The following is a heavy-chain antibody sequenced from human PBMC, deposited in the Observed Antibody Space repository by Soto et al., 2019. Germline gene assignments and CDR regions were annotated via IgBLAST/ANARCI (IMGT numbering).Heavy chain of an antibody. V-gene: IGHV1-69*13. D-gene: IGHD6-19*01. CDR3: AREVAVAGTGTDYYYGMYV. J-gene: IGHJ6*02. CDR1: GGTFSSYA. Sequence: SVKVSCKASGGTFSSYAISWVRQAPGQGLEWMGGIIPILGTANYAQKFQVRVTITADESTGTADMELSSLRYDDTAVYYCAREVAVAGTGTDYYYGMYVWGQGTTVSAAS. CDR2: IIPILGTA.